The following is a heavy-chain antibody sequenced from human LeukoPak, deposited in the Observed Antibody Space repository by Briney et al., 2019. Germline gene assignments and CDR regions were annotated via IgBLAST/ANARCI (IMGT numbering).Heavy chain of an antibody. D-gene: IGHD6-19*01. V-gene: IGHV3-74*01. CDR2: INSDGSST. CDR1: GFTFSRYW. Sequence: PGGSLRLSCEASGFTFSRYWIHWVRQAPGKGLVWISRINSDGSSTSYADSVKGRFTISRDNAKNTLYLQMNSLRAEDTAVYYCARVKDSSGWYHFFDCWGQGTLVTVSS. J-gene: IGHJ4*02. CDR3: ARVKDSSGWYHFFDC.